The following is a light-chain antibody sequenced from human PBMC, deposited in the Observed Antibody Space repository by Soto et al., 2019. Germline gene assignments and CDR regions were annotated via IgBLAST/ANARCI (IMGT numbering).Light chain of an antibody. Sequence: QSALTQPASVSGSPGQSITISCTGTSSDVGTYYYVSWYQQHPGTAPKLMIYDVSNRPSGVSDRFSGSKSGNTASLTISGLQAEDEADYYCSSYTSSSSSVVFGGGTKLTVL. CDR1: SSDVGTYYY. CDR3: SSYTSSSSSVV. V-gene: IGLV2-14*01. CDR2: DVS. J-gene: IGLJ2*01.